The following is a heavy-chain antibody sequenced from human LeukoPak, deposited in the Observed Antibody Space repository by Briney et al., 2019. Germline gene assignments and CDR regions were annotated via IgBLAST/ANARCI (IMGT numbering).Heavy chain of an antibody. V-gene: IGHV3-64*01. D-gene: IGHD6-19*01. CDR2: ISSNGGST. CDR1: GFTFSSYA. Sequence: GGSLRLSCAASGFTFSSYAMLWVRHAPGKGLEYVSAISSNGGSTYYANSVKGRFTISRDNSKNTLYLQMGSLRAEDMAVYYCAKARKYSSGYLGDFDYWGQGTLVTVSS. J-gene: IGHJ4*02. CDR3: AKARKYSSGYLGDFDY.